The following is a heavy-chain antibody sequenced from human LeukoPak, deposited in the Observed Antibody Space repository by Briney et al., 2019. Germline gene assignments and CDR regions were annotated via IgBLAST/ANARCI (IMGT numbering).Heavy chain of an antibody. D-gene: IGHD4-11*01. CDR2: IYYSGST. CDR3: ASNTVTIRRNEQYYYYYMDV. Sequence: SETLSLTCTVFGGSISSYYWSWIRQPPGKGLEWIGYIYYSGSTNYNPSLKSRVTISVDTSKNQFSLKLSSVTAADTAVYYCASNTVTIRRNEQYYYYYMDVWGKGTTVTVSS. J-gene: IGHJ6*03. CDR1: GGSISSYY. V-gene: IGHV4-59*01.